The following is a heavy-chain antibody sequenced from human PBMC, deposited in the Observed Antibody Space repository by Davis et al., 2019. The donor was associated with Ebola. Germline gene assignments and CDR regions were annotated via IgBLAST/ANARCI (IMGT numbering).Heavy chain of an antibody. V-gene: IGHV4-59*11. Sequence: PSETLSLTCTVSGVSISRHYWSWIRQPPGKRLEWIGSIYYTGSAYYNSSLNSRVTISVDTSKNQFSLKLSPVTAADTAMYYCAERGGSVWGQGTLVTVSS. CDR3: AERGGSV. CDR2: IYYTGSA. J-gene: IGHJ4*02. D-gene: IGHD3-16*01. CDR1: GVSISRHY.